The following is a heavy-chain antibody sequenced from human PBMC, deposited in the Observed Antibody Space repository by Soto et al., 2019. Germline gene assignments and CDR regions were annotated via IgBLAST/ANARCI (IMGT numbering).Heavy chain of an antibody. CDR2: TYYRSKWYN. D-gene: IGHD6-6*01. CDR1: GDSVSSNSAA. CDR3: AREPSPYSSWVASPFDY. V-gene: IGHV6-1*01. J-gene: IGHJ4*02. Sequence: QTLSLTCAISGDSVSSNSAAWNWIRQSPSRGLGRLGRTYYRSKWYNDYAVSVKSRITINPDTSNNQFSLQLNSVTPEDTAVYYGAREPSPYSSWVASPFDYWGQGTLVTVSS.